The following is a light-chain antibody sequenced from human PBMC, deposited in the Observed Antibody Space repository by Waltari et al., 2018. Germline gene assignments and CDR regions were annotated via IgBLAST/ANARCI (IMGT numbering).Light chain of an antibody. CDR1: QSGLNSFNHKDY. CDR3: QQYSTTLWT. J-gene: IGKJ1*01. V-gene: IGKV4-1*01. CDR2: WAS. Sequence: DIVMTQSTDALAVSLGERATIHCKSSQSGLNSFNHKDYLAWYQKKPGQPPKLLIYWASTRESGVPERVSGSGSGTDVTPTISSLQAEDVAVYYCQQYSTTLWTCGQGTKVEIK.